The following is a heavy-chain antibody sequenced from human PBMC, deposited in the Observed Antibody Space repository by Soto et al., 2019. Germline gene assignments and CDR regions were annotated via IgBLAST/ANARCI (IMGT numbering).Heavy chain of an antibody. CDR3: AREERLPSVDYYYMDV. CDR1: GFTFSSYW. J-gene: IGHJ6*03. V-gene: IGHV3-7*01. CDR2: IKHDGSEK. Sequence: EVQLVESAGGLVQPDGSLRLSCAASGFTFSSYWMSWVRQAPGKGLEWVANIKHDGSEKYYVDSVKGRFTISRDNAKNSLYLQMNSLGAEDTAVYYCAREERLPSVDYYYMDVWGKGTTVTVSS. D-gene: IGHD6-25*01.